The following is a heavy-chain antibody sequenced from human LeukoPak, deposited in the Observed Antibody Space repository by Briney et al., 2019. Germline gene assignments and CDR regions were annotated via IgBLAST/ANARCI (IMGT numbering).Heavy chain of an antibody. J-gene: IGHJ4*02. CDR3: ASSSCSSSYYVY. D-gene: IGHD6-13*01. CDR1: GFTFSSYW. Sequence: GGSLRLSCAASGFTFSSYWMHWVRQAPGKGLVWVSRINSDGSSTSYADSVKGRFTISRDNAKNTLYLQMNSLRAEDTAVYYCASSSCSSSYYVYWGQGTLVTVSS. CDR2: INSDGSST. V-gene: IGHV3-74*01.